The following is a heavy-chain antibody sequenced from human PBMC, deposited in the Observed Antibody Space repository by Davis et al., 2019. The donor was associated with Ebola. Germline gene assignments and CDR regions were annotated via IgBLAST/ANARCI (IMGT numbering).Heavy chain of an antibody. CDR1: GFTFSSYG. D-gene: IGHD3-22*01. V-gene: IGHV3-30*18. CDR2: ISYDGSNK. Sequence: PGGSLRLSCAASGFTFSSYGMHWVRQAPGKGLEWVAVISYDGSNKYYADSVKGRFTISRDNSKNTPYLQMNSLRAEDTAVYYCAKDHGYYDSNPNWFDPWGQGTLVTVSS. J-gene: IGHJ5*02. CDR3: AKDHGYYDSNPNWFDP.